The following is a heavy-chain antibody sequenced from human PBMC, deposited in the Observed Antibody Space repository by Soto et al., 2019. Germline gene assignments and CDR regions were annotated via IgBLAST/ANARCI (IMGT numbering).Heavy chain of an antibody. V-gene: IGHV3-30*03. CDR2: ISHDGQNQ. Sequence: VGSLRLSCIASGFAFGSHGMHWVRQVSGKGLEWVAVISHDGQNQYYRESVKGRFTISRDNSKNSLFLEVHSLRVEDTAVYYCARERADIVVAPVATSGMDVWGQGTAVTVSS. J-gene: IGHJ6*02. D-gene: IGHD2-2*01. CDR1: GFAFGSHG. CDR3: ARERADIVVAPVATSGMDV.